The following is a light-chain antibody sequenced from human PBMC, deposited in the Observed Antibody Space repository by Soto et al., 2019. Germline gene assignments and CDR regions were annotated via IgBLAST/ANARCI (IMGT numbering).Light chain of an antibody. CDR2: LGS. CDR3: MQALQTPIT. Sequence: DIVMTQSPLSLPVTPGEPASISCRSSQSLLHSNGYNYLDWYLQKPGQSPQLLIYLGSNRASGVPDRFSGSGSGTDFTQKISRVEAEDVGVYYCMQALQTPITFGPGTKVDIK. V-gene: IGKV2-28*01. J-gene: IGKJ3*01. CDR1: QSLLHSNGYNY.